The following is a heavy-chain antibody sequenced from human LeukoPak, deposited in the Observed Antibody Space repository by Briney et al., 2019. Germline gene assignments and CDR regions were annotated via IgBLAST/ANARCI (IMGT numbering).Heavy chain of an antibody. V-gene: IGHV4-34*01. CDR2: INHSGST. D-gene: IGHD3-9*01. Sequence: PSETLSLTCAVYGGSFSGYYWSWIRQPPGKGLEWIGEINHSGSTNYNPSLKSRVTISVDTSKNQFSLELSSVTAADTAVYYCARVFHYYGMDVWGQGTTVTVSS. CDR1: GGSFSGYY. CDR3: ARVFHYYGMDV. J-gene: IGHJ6*02.